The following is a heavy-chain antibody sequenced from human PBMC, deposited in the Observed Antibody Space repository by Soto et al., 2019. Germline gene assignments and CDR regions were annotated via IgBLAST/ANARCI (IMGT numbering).Heavy chain of an antibody. CDR3: ARTAAAGKYYYGVDV. V-gene: IGHV5-51*01. D-gene: IGHD6-13*01. CDR2: IYPGDSDT. CDR1: GYSFTSYW. J-gene: IGHJ6*02. Sequence: PGESLKISCKGSGYSFTSYWIGWVRQMPGKGLEWMGIIYPGDSDTRYSPSFQGQVTTSADKSISTAYLQWSSLKASDTAMYYCARTAAAGKYYYGVDVWGQGTTVTVSS.